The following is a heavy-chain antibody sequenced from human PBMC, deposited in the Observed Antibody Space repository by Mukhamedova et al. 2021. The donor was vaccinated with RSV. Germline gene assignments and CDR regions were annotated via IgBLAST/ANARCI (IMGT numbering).Heavy chain of an antibody. J-gene: IGHJ3*01. V-gene: IGHV3-30-3*01. D-gene: IGHD3-10*01. CDR3: ARNFGVTHRYGAFSHAFDV. Sequence: GTNQYYAPSMRGRFSISRDNSNNMVYLQVNSLRPEDTALYFCARNFGVTHRYGAFSHAFDVWGRGTALTVSS. CDR2: GTNQ.